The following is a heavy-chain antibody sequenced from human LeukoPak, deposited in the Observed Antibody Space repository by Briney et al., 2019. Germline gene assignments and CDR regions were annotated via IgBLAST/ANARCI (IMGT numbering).Heavy chain of an antibody. V-gene: IGHV3-21*01. D-gene: IGHD5-12*01. J-gene: IGHJ4*02. CDR3: ARDVDIVATIVADY. CDR2: ISSSSSYI. CDR1: GFPFSSYS. Sequence: GGSLRLSCAASGFPFSSYSMNWVRQAPGKGLEWVSSISSSSSYIYYADSVKGRFTISRDNAKNSLYLQMNSLRAEDTAVYYCARDVDIVATIVADYWGQGTLVTVSS.